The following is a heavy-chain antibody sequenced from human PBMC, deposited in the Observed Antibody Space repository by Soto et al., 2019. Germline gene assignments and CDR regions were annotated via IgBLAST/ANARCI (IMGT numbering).Heavy chain of an antibody. Sequence: SETLSLTCTVSGGSVSSGSYYWSWIRQPPGKGLEWIGYIYYSGSTNYNPSLKSRVTISVDTSKNQFSLKLSSVTAADTAVYYCARASLGIGYYYYGMDVWGQGTKVTVSS. CDR1: GGSVSSGSYY. CDR2: IYYSGST. CDR3: ARASLGIGYYYYGMDV. J-gene: IGHJ6*02. V-gene: IGHV4-61*01. D-gene: IGHD3-16*01.